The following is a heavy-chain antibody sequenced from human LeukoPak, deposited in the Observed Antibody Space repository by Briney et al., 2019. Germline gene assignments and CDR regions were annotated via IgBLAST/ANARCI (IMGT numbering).Heavy chain of an antibody. CDR3: ARDRVYDFWTGYYQNNAFDI. CDR2: ISPNRADT. V-gene: IGHV1-2*02. D-gene: IGHD3-3*01. J-gene: IGHJ3*02. Sequence: ASVKVSCKASGYSFSDYYIHWVRQAPGQGLEWMGWISPNRADTNYAQKFQGRVTMTRDTSTSTAYMELSRLRSDDTAVYFCARDRVYDFWTGYYQNNAFDIWGQGTMVTVSS. CDR1: GYSFSDYY.